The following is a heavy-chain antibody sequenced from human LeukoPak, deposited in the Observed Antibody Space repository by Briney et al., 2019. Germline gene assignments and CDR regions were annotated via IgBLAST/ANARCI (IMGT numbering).Heavy chain of an antibody. CDR2: IYYSGST. Sequence: SETLSLTCTVSGGSISSSSYYWGWIRQPPGKGLEWIGSIYYSGSTNYNSSLKSRVTISADTSKNQFSLKLSSVTAADTALYYCARASFGDYSFDYWGQGTLVTVSS. CDR3: ARASFGDYSFDY. V-gene: IGHV4-39*07. D-gene: IGHD4-17*01. CDR1: GGSISSSSYY. J-gene: IGHJ4*02.